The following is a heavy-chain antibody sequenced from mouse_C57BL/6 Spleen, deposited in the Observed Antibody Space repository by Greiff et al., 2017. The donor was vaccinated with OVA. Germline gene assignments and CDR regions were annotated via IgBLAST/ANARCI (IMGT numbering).Heavy chain of an antibody. CDR2: ISDGCSYT. V-gene: IGHV5-4*01. CDR3: ARDEYYGSSYNWYFDV. D-gene: IGHD1-1*01. CDR1: GFTFSSYA. Sequence: EVKLMESGGGLVKPGGSLTLSCAASGFTFSSYAMSWVRQPPDTRLEWVATISDGCSYTYSPDNVKGRFTISRDNAKNNLYLQMSHLKSEDTAMYYCARDEYYGSSYNWYFDVWGTGTTVTVSS. J-gene: IGHJ1*03.